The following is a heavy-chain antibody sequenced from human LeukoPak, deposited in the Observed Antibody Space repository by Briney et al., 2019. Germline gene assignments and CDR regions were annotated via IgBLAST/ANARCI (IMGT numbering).Heavy chain of an antibody. CDR3: ARGNSITMVRAKNWFDP. D-gene: IGHD3-10*01. V-gene: IGHV4-31*03. CDR2: IYYSGST. Sequence: PSQTLSLTCTVSGGSISSGGYYWSWIRQHPGKGLEWIGYIYYSGSTYYNPSLKSRVTISVDTSKNQFSLKLSSVTAADTAVYYCARGNSITMVRAKNWFDPWGQGTLVTVSS. CDR1: GGSISSGGYY. J-gene: IGHJ5*02.